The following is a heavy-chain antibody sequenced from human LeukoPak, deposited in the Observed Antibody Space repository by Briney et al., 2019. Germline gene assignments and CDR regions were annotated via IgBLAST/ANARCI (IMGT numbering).Heavy chain of an antibody. CDR2: ITTSDGNT. D-gene: IGHD7-27*01. J-gene: IGHJ4*02. Sequence: GGSLRLSCAASGFTFSSYTMSWVRQAPGKGLEWVSTITTSDGNTYYADSVKGRFTVSRDNSKNTLLLQMNSLRAEDTAVYYCAKDGGLWVSAHWGDSWGRGTLVTVSS. CDR3: AKDGGLWVSAHWGDS. V-gene: IGHV3-23*01. CDR1: GFTFSSYT.